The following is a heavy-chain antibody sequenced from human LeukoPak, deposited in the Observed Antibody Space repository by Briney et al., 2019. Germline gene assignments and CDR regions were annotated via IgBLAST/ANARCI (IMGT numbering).Heavy chain of an antibody. CDR1: GFIFSDAW. Sequence: PGGSLRLSCAASGFIFSDAWMSWVRQAPGKGLEWVGRIKIKTEGGTTDYAAPVQGRFTISRDDSKPTLYLQMNSLKTEDTPVYYCTTPRDYSTSPTFDYWGQGTLVTVSS. CDR3: TTPRDYSTSPTFDY. D-gene: IGHD6-13*01. V-gene: IGHV3-15*01. CDR2: IKIKTEGGTT. J-gene: IGHJ4*02.